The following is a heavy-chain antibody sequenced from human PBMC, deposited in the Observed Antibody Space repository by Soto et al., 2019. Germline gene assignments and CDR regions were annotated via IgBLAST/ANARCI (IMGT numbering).Heavy chain of an antibody. Sequence: RDYSCRCILKNKRKGLEWIGEINHSGSTNYNPSLKSRVTISVDTSKNQFSLKLSSVTAADTAVYYCARGGTYYDILTGYGFDYWGQGTLVTVSS. CDR3: ARGGTYYDILTGYGFDY. CDR2: INHSGST. V-gene: IGHV4-34*01. J-gene: IGHJ4*02. D-gene: IGHD3-9*01. CDR1: RDYS.